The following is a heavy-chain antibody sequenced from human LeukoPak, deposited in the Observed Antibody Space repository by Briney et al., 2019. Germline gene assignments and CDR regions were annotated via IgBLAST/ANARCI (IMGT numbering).Heavy chain of an antibody. CDR2: IYSSGNT. D-gene: IGHD5-12*01. V-gene: IGHV4-4*07. J-gene: IGHJ5*02. CDR1: GGSMNQYY. CDR3: AREARSGYEGFWSDP. Sequence: NPSETLSLTCTVSGGSMNQYYWSWIRQPAGRGLEWIGRIYSSGNTFYKASLKSRVTMSVDTSNNQFFLKLTSVTAADTAVYYCAREARSGYEGFWSDPWGQGTLVTVSS.